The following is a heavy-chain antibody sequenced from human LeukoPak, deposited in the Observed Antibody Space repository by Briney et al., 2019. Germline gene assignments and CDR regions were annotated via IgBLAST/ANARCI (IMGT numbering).Heavy chain of an antibody. V-gene: IGHV1-18*01. CDR2: ITAYNGNT. CDR1: GYTFTTYP. CDR3: ARSGGSYRGGDY. D-gene: IGHD1-26*01. Sequence: ASVKVSCKASGYTFTTYPIHWVRQAPGQGLEWMGWITAYNGNTNYAQKLQGRVTMTTDTSTSTAYMELRSLRSDDTAVYYCARSGGSYRGGDYWGQGTLVTVSS. J-gene: IGHJ4*02.